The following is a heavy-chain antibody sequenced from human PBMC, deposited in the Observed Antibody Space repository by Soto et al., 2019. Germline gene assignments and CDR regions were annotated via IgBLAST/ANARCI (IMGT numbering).Heavy chain of an antibody. CDR2: INAGNGNT. J-gene: IGHJ4*02. CDR1: GYTFTSYA. D-gene: IGHD6-19*01. CDR3: ARDEGIAVAGRHSLFDY. V-gene: IGHV1-3*01. Sequence: QVQLVQSGAEVKKPGASVKVSCKASGYTFTSYAMHWVRQAPGQRLEWMGWINAGNGNTKYSQKFQGRVTITRDTSASTAYMELSSLRSEDTAVYYCARDEGIAVAGRHSLFDYWGQGTLVTVSS.